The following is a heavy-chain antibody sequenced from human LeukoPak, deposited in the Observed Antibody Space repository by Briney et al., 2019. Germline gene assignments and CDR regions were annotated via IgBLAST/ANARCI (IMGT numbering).Heavy chain of an antibody. V-gene: IGHV4-4*07. CDR2: IYTSGST. J-gene: IGHJ3*02. CDR3: ARDTPYSSSPYAFDI. Sequence: SETLSLTCTVSGGSISSYYWSWIRQPAGKGLEWIGRIYTSGSTNYNPSLKSRVTMSVDTSKNQFSLKLSSVTAADTAVYYCARDTPYSSSPYAFDIWGQGTMGTVSS. CDR1: GGSISSYY. D-gene: IGHD6-6*01.